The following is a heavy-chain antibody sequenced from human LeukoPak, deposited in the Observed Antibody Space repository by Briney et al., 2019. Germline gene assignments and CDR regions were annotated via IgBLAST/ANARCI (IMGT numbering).Heavy chain of an antibody. Sequence: GGSLRLSCAASGFTFSSYSMNWVRQAPGKGLEWVSSISSSSSYIYYADSVKGRFTISRDNAKNSLYLQMNSLRAEDTAVYYCARTGLDYYDSSGYMVYWGQGTLVTVSS. CDR1: GFTFSSYS. CDR3: ARTGLDYYDSSGYMVY. CDR2: ISSSSSYI. D-gene: IGHD3-22*01. J-gene: IGHJ4*02. V-gene: IGHV3-21*01.